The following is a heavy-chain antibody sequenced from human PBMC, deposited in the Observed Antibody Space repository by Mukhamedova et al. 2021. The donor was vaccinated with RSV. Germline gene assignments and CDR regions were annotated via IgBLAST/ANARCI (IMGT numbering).Heavy chain of an antibody. CDR3: AKDRDKLGIGWFDP. CDR2: ISWNSGSI. D-gene: IGHD7-27*01. V-gene: IGHV3-9*01. Sequence: VRQAPGKGLEWVSGISWNSGSIGYADSVKGRFTISRDNAKNSLYLQMNSLRAEDTALYYCAKDRDKLGIGWFDPWGQGTLVTVSS. J-gene: IGHJ5*02.